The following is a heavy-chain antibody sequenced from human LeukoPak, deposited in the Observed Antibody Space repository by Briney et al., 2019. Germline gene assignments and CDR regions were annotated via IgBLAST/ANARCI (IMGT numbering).Heavy chain of an antibody. CDR2: ISSSSSTI. Sequence: PGGSLRLSCAASGFTFSSYSMNWVRQAPGKGLEWVSYISSSSSTIYYADSVKGRFTISRDNAKNSLYLQMNSLRAKDTAVYFCARDPPATSSWYLGFDFWGQGTLVTVSS. CDR3: ARDPPATSSWYLGFDF. D-gene: IGHD6-13*01. CDR1: GFTFSSYS. J-gene: IGHJ4*02. V-gene: IGHV3-48*01.